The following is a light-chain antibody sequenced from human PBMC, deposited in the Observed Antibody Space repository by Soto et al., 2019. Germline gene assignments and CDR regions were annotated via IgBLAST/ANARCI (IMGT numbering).Light chain of an antibody. CDR2: GVS. J-gene: IGKJ4*01. CDR1: QSVSSK. CDR3: QQYGNSPLT. Sequence: EIVMTQSPATLSLSPGQRATLSCRASQSVSSKLAWYQQKPGQAPRVIIFGVSTRATGVPDRFSGSGSGTDFTLTISRLEPEDFALYYCQQYGNSPLTFGGGTKVDIK. V-gene: IGKV3-20*01.